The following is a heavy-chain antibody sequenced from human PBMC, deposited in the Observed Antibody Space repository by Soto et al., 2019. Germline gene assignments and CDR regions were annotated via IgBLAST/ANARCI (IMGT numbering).Heavy chain of an antibody. Sequence: QVQLQQWGAGLLKPSETLSLTCAVYGGSFSGYYWSWIRQPPGKGLEWIGEINHSGSTNYNPSLKSRVTISVDTAKNQFALKLSSVTAADTAVYYCARSPRTMVAATRERSDLYYFDYWGQGTLVTVSA. V-gene: IGHV4-34*01. CDR3: ARSPRTMVAATRERSDLYYFDY. J-gene: IGHJ4*02. CDR1: GGSFSGYY. CDR2: INHSGST. D-gene: IGHD2-15*01.